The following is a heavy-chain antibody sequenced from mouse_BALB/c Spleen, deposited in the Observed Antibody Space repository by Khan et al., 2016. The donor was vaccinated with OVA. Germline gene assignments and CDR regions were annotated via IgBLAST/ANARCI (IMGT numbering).Heavy chain of an antibody. D-gene: IGHD2-14*01. V-gene: IGHV1-4*01. CDR1: GYTFTSYT. J-gene: IGHJ3*01. Sequence: QVQLQQSGAELARPGASVKMSCKASGYTFTSYTIHWIKERPGQGLEWIGNINPSNGYTNYNQKFKDKATLTTDKSSTTAYLQLNSLTSDDSAVYNCVRDGAYHRNDGWFAYWGQGTLVTVSA. CDR2: INPSNGYT. CDR3: VRDGAYHRNDGWFAY.